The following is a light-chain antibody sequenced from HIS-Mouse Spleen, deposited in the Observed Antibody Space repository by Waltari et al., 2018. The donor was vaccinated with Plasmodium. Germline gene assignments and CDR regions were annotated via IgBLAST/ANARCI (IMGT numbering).Light chain of an antibody. CDR1: ALPKQY. Sequence: SYELTQPPSVSVSPGQTARIPCSGDALPKQYASLYQQKPGQAPVLVIYKDSERPSGIPERFSGSSSGTTVTLTISGVQAEDEADYYCQSADSSGTYRVFGGGTKLTVL. V-gene: IGLV3-25*03. J-gene: IGLJ2*01. CDR3: QSADSSGTYRV. CDR2: KDS.